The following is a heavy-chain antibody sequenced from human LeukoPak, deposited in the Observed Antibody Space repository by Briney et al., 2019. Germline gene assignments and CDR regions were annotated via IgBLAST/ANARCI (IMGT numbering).Heavy chain of an antibody. CDR3: ARGLRLLDAFDI. J-gene: IGHJ3*02. V-gene: IGHV4-39*07. D-gene: IGHD2-15*01. CDR1: GGSISSGGYY. CDR2: INHSGST. Sequence: SETLSLTCTVSGGSISSGGYYWSWIRQPPGKGLEWIGEINHSGSTNYNPSLKSRVTISVDTSKNQFSLKLSSVTAADTAVYYCARGLRLLDAFDIWGQGTMVTVSS.